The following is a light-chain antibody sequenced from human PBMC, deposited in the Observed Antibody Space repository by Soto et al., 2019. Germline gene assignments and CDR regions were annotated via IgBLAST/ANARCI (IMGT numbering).Light chain of an antibody. CDR3: QQSYSRPWT. CDR2: AAS. J-gene: IGKJ1*01. CDR1: QSINTF. Sequence: IQMTQSPSSLSASVGDRVTITCRASQSINTFLNWYQQIPGKAPKLLMYAASSLQSGVPSRFTGSGSGTDFTLTISSLQPEDFATYSCQQSYSRPWTFGQGTKVEIK. V-gene: IGKV1-39*01.